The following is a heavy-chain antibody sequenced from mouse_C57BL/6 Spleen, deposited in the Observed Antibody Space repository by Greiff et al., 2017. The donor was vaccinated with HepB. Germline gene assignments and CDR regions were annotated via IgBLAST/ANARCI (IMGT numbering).Heavy chain of an antibody. CDR1: GYAFSSSW. V-gene: IGHV1-82*01. D-gene: IGHD4-1*01. J-gene: IGHJ3*01. Sequence: VQLQQSGPELVKPGASVKISCKASGYAFSSSWMNWVKQRPGKGLEWIGRIYPGDGDTNYNGTFKGKATLTADKSSSTAYIQLSSLTSEDSAVYFCARWDSWFAYWGQGTLVTVSA. CDR2: IYPGDGDT. CDR3: ARWDSWFAY.